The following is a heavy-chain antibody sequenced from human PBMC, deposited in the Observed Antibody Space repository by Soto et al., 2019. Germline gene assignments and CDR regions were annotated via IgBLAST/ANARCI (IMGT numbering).Heavy chain of an antibody. CDR3: AKDPSPRLAYCGGDCYSPWFDP. Sequence: EVQLLESGGGLVQPGGSLRLSCAASGFTFSSYAMSRVRQAPGKGLEWVSAISGSGGSTYYADSVKGRFTISRDNSKNTLYLQMNSLRAEDTAVYYCAKDPSPRLAYCGGDCYSPWFDPWGQGTLVTVSS. V-gene: IGHV3-23*01. CDR1: GFTFSSYA. J-gene: IGHJ5*02. CDR2: ISGSGGST. D-gene: IGHD2-21*02.